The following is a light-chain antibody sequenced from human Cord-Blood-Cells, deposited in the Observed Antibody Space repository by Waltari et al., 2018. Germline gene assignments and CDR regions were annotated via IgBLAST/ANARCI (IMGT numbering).Light chain of an antibody. J-gene: IGLJ1*01. CDR3: CSYAGSSTFYV. Sequence: QSALNQPASVSASPGQSITISCTGTSSDVGSYNLVSWYQQHPGKAPKLMIYEGSKRPSGVSNRFSGSKSGNTASLTISGLQAEDEADYYCCSYAGSSTFYVFGTGTKVTVL. CDR2: EGS. V-gene: IGLV2-23*01. CDR1: SSDVGSYNL.